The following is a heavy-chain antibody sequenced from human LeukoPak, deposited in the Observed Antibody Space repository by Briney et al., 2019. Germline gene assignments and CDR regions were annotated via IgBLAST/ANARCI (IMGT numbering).Heavy chain of an antibody. CDR3: ARDGVYSSGWKYYYMDV. CDR2: INWNGGST. V-gene: IGHV3-20*04. J-gene: IGHJ6*03. Sequence: GGSLRLSCTASGFTFSGAWMTWVRQAPGKGLEWVSGINWNGGSTGYADSVKGRFTISRDNAKNSLYLQMNSLRAEDTALYYCARDGVYSSGWKYYYMDVWGKGTTVTVSS. D-gene: IGHD6-19*01. CDR1: GFTFSGAW.